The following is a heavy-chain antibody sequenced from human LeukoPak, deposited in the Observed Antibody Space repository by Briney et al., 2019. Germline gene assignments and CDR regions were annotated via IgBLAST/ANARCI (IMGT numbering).Heavy chain of an antibody. CDR3: ARDRDYDYVWGSPNWFDP. V-gene: IGHV7-4-1*02. CDR1: GYTFTSYA. J-gene: IGHJ5*02. CDR2: INTNTGNP. D-gene: IGHD3-16*01. Sequence: GASVKVSCKASGYTFTSYAMNWVRQAPGQGLEWMGWINTNTGNPTYAQGFTERFVFSLDTSVSTAYLQISSLKAEDTAVYYCARDRDYDYVWGSPNWFDPWGQGTLVTVSS.